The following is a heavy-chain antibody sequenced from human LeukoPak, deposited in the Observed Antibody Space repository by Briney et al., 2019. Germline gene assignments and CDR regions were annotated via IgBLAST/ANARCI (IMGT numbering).Heavy chain of an antibody. CDR2: VSDDGSHK. D-gene: IGHD6-19*01. CDR1: GFSFSNYG. Sequence: GGSLRLSCAASGFSFSNYGMHWVRQAPGKGLDWVAVVSDDGSHKQYADSVKGRFTVSRDNSERTLYLQMNDLRADDTAVYYCAKYSSSSNYYHGMDVWGQGTTVTVSS. V-gene: IGHV3-30*18. J-gene: IGHJ6*02. CDR3: AKYSSSSNYYHGMDV.